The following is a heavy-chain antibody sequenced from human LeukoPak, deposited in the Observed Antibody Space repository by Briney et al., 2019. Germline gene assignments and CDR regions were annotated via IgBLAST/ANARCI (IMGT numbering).Heavy chain of an antibody. CDR3: ARRAGAYSHPYDY. V-gene: IGHV3-53*01. CDR1: GFTVSANS. CDR2: IYSGTT. Sequence: GGSLRLSCTVSGFTVSANSMSWVRQAPGKGLEWVSFIYSGTTHYSDSVRGRFTISRDNSKNTLYLQMNSLRAEDTAVYYCARRAGAYSHPYDYWGQGTLVTVSS. J-gene: IGHJ4*02. D-gene: IGHD4/OR15-4a*01.